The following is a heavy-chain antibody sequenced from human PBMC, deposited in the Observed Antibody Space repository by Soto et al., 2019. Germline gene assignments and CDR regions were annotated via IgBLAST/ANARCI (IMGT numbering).Heavy chain of an antibody. V-gene: IGHV3-33*01. J-gene: IGHJ4*02. Sequence: GGSLRLSCAASGFTFSSYGMHWVRQAPGKGLEWVAVIWYDGSNKYYADSVKGRFTISRDNSKNTLYLQMNSLRAEDTAVYYCARDPRLRTIDNRFDYWGQGTLVTVSS. CDR1: GFTFSSYG. CDR3: ARDPRLRTIDNRFDY. D-gene: IGHD3-9*01. CDR2: IWYDGSNK.